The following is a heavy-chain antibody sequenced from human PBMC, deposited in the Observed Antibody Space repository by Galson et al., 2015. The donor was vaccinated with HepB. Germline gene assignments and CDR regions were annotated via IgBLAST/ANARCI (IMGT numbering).Heavy chain of an antibody. J-gene: IGHJ6*02. V-gene: IGHV1-18*04. Sequence: SVKVSCKASGYTFTSYGISWVRQAPGQGLEWMGWISAYNGNTNYAQKLQGRVTMTTDTSTSTAYMELRSLRSDDTAVYYCARTEKNYYYYGMDVWGQGTTVTVSS. CDR1: GYTFTSYG. CDR2: ISAYNGNT. D-gene: IGHD5-24*01. CDR3: ARTEKNYYYYGMDV.